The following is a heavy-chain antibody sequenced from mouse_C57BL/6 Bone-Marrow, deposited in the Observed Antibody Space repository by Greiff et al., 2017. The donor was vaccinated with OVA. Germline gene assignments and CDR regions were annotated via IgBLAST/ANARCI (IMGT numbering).Heavy chain of an antibody. CDR1: GYTFTSYW. CDR3: ARGGDYYAMDY. J-gene: IGHJ4*01. V-gene: IGHV1-50*01. Sequence: VQLQQPGAELVKPGASVKLSCKASGYTFTSYWMQWVKQRPGQGLEWIGELDPSDSYTNYNQKFKGKATLTVDTSSSTAYMQLSSLTSEDSAVYDWARGGDYYAMDYWGQGTSVTVSS. CDR2: LDPSDSYT.